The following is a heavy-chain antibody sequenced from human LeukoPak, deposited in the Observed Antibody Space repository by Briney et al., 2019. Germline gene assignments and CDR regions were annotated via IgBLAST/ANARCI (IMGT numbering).Heavy chain of an antibody. V-gene: IGHV4-34*01. CDR3: ARESPILSYYPS. Sequence: PSETLSLTCAVYGGSFSGYYWSWIRQPPGKGLEWIGEINHSGSTNYNPSLKSRVTISVDTSKNQFSLKLSSVTAADTAVYYCARESPILSYYPSWGQGTLVTVSS. J-gene: IGHJ5*02. D-gene: IGHD3-10*01. CDR2: INHSGST. CDR1: GGSFSGYY.